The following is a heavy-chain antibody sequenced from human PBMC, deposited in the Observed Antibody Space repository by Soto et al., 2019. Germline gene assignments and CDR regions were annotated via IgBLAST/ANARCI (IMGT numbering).Heavy chain of an antibody. CDR2: VTGSGSQI. CDR3: AKDAVYRDGLWLMDS. J-gene: IGHJ5*02. V-gene: IGHV3-23*01. Sequence: PGGSLRLSCAASGFTISTYAMTWVRQAPGKGLECVSGVTGSGSQIYYADSVKGRFTISKDNSKNTLYLQMSSLGEEDTALYYCAKDAVYRDGLWLMDSWGQGTLVTVSS. D-gene: IGHD2-21*01. CDR1: GFTISTYA.